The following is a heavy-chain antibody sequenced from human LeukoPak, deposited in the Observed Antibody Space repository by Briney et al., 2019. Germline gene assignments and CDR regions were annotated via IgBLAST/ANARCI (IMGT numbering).Heavy chain of an antibody. CDR2: TYYRSKWNT. Sequence: SQTLSLTCAISGDSVSSNSVTWNWLRQSPSRGLEWLGRTYYRSKWNTDYAVSVRSRITVDADTSRNQFSLHLNSVTPEDTAVYYCARELHGGHRSRFDYWGPGTLVTVSS. J-gene: IGHJ4*02. D-gene: IGHD2-15*01. CDR3: ARELHGGHRSRFDY. V-gene: IGHV6-1*01. CDR1: GDSVSSNSVT.